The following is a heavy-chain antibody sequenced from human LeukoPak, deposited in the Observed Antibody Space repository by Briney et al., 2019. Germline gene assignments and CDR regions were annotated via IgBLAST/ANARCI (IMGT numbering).Heavy chain of an antibody. Sequence: SETLSLTCTVSGVSISSGDYYWSWIRQPPGKGLEWIGYVYYSGSTSYNPSLRGRLTTSVKTSKNQFFLKLSSVTAADTAIYCCARHCGSTSCYGTPIFDYWGQGILVTVSS. V-gene: IGHV4-61*08. CDR2: VYYSGST. CDR3: ARHCGSTSCYGTPIFDY. D-gene: IGHD2-2*01. J-gene: IGHJ4*02. CDR1: GVSISSGDYY.